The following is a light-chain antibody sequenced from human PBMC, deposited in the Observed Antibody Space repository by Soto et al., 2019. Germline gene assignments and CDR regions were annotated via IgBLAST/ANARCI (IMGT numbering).Light chain of an antibody. J-gene: IGKJ1*01. V-gene: IGKV1-5*03. CDR3: QHYNSYSEA. CDR1: QSISSW. Sequence: DIQMTQSPSTLSASVGDRVTITCRASQSISSWLAWYQQKPGKAPKLLIYKASSLESGVPSRFSGSGSGTEFTLTISSLQPDDFATYYCQHYNSYSEAFGQGTKGDI. CDR2: KAS.